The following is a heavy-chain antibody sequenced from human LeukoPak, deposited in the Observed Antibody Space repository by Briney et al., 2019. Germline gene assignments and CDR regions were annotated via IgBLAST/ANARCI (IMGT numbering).Heavy chain of an antibody. CDR1: GYTFTSYS. CDR2: ISAYNGNT. V-gene: IGHV1-18*01. CDR3: AKTPPSPDYYYYYMDV. Sequence: ASVKVSCKASGYTFTSYSISWVRQAPGQGLEWMGWISAYNGNTNYAQKLQGRVTMTTDTSTSTAYMEVRSLRSDDTAVYYCAKTPPSPDYYYYYMDVWGKGTTVTVSS. J-gene: IGHJ6*03.